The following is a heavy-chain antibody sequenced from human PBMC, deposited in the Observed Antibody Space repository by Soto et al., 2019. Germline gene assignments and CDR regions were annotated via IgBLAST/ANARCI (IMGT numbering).Heavy chain of an antibody. CDR2: IIPIFGTA. CDR1: GFTFTSYA. D-gene: IGHD3-10*01. CDR3: ARARIGEPGDY. Sequence: VQLLESGGAFIQPGGSLRLSCAASGFTFTSYAISWVRQAPGQGLEWMGGIIPIFGTANYAQKFQGRVTITADESTSTAYMELSSLRSEDTAVYYCARARIGEPGDYWGQGTLVTVSS. J-gene: IGHJ4*02. V-gene: IGHV1-69*01.